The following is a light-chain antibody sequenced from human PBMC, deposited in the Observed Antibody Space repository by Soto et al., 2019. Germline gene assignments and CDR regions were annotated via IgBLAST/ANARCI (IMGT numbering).Light chain of an antibody. CDR2: YDS. Sequence: SYELTQPPSVSVAPGKTARITCGGNNIESKSVHWYEQKPGQAPVLVIYYDSDRPSGIPERFSGSNSGNTATLTISRVEAGDEADYYCQVWDSSSDHYVFGTGTKVTDL. CDR1: NIESKS. J-gene: IGLJ1*01. CDR3: QVWDSSSDHYV. V-gene: IGLV3-21*04.